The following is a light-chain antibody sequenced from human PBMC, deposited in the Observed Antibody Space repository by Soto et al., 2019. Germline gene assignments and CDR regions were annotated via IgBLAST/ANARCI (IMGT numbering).Light chain of an antibody. CDR3: SSYAGFNIFV. CDR2: EVS. Sequence: QSVLTQPPSASGSPGHSVTISCTGTSGDVGGYVSWYQQHPGKAPKLMIYEVSKRPSGVPDRFSGSKSGNTASLTVSGLQADDEADYYCSSYAGFNIFVFGTGTKLTVL. J-gene: IGLJ1*01. V-gene: IGLV2-8*01. CDR1: SGDVGGY.